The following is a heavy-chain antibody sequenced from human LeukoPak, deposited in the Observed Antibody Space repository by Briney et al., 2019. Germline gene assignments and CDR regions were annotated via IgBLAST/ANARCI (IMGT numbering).Heavy chain of an antibody. J-gene: IGHJ4*02. CDR2: ISYDGGNK. CDR1: GFTFSSYG. CDR3: ARDLSSSQPFDY. D-gene: IGHD6-13*01. Sequence: GGSLRLSCAASGFTFSSYGMHWVREAPGKGLEGVAFISYDGGNKYYADSVMGRFNIYRDNSRNTLYLQMNSLRAEDTAMFYCARDLSSSQPFDYWGQGTLVTVSS. V-gene: IGHV3-30*19.